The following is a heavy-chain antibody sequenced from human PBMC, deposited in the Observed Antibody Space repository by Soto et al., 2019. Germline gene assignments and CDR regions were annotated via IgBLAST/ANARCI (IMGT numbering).Heavy chain of an antibody. J-gene: IGHJ5*02. CDR2: IIPFFGTT. V-gene: IGHV1-69*01. D-gene: IGHD4-17*01. CDR3: ARPRGDYRQNNYFDP. CDR1: GGSFRTFV. Sequence: QAQLVQSGPEVKKPGSSVKVSCKASGGSFRTFVVDWVRQAPGQGPEWMGGIIPFFGTTNYAQKLQGRVTITADESTSTAFMDLRSLTAEDTAVYYCARPRGDYRQNNYFDPWGQGTLVTVSS.